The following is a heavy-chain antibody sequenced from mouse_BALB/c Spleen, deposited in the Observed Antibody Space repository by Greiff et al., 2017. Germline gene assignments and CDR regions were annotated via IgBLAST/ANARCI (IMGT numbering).Heavy chain of an antibody. Sequence: EVQLVESGGGLVKPGGSLKLSCAASGFTFSSYAMSWVRQTPEKRLEWVASISSGGSTYYPDSVKGRFTISRDNARNLLYLQMSSLRSEDTAMYYCAGYIGYAMDYWGQGTSVTVSS. CDR3: AGYIGYAMDY. CDR2: ISSGGST. CDR1: GFTFSSYA. D-gene: IGHD1-2*01. V-gene: IGHV5-6-5*01. J-gene: IGHJ4*01.